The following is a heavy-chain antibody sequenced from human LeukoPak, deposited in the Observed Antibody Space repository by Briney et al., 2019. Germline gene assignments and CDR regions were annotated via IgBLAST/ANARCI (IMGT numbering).Heavy chain of an antibody. J-gene: IGHJ4*02. CDR3: SRDFVGADDY. D-gene: IGHD1-26*01. CDR1: GFTLSNYW. Sequence: GGSLRLSXAASGFTLSNYWMHWVCQSPGRGPVCVSRNNPDGSRIYYAESVRGRFTISRDSAKNTLYLQMNSLRAEDTAAYYCSRDFVGADDYWGQGTLVTVSS. CDR2: NNPDGSRI. V-gene: IGHV3-74*01.